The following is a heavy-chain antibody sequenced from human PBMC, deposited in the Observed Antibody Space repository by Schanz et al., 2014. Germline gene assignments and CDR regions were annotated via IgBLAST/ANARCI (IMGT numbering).Heavy chain of an antibody. V-gene: IGHV3-23*04. CDR1: GFTFSYYA. D-gene: IGHD3-10*01. CDR2: ISGSGGST. J-gene: IGHJ6*02. CDR3: RLWFGELYYGMDV. Sequence: EVQLVESGGGLVQPGGSLRLSCAASGFTFSYYAMSWVRQAPGKGLEWVSAISGSGGSTYYADSVKGRFTISRDNSKNTLYLQMNSLRAEDTAVYYCRLWFGELYYGMDVWGQGTTVTVSS.